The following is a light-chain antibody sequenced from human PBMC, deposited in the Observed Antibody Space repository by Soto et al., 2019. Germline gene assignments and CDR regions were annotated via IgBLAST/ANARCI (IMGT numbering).Light chain of an antibody. CDR1: QGISSY. V-gene: IGKV1-9*01. CDR3: QQVNNYPPT. J-gene: IGKJ4*01. Sequence: DIQLTQSPSFVSASVGDRVTITCRASQGISSYLAWYQQKPGKAPKLLIYAASTLQSGVPLRFSGSGSGTEFTLTISSLQPEDFSTYYCQQVNNYPPTFGGGTKVEI. CDR2: AAS.